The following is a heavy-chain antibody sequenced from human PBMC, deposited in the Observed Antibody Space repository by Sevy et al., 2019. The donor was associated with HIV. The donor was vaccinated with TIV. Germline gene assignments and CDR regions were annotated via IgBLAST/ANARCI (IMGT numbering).Heavy chain of an antibody. J-gene: IGHJ4*02. CDR2: ISYDGSNK. D-gene: IGHD2-2*01. CDR1: GFTFSSYA. V-gene: IGHV3-30*04. Sequence: GGSLRLSCAASGFTFSSYAMHWVRQAPGKGLEWVAVISYDGSNKYYADSVKGRFTISRDNSKNTLYLQMNSLRAEDTAVYYCARSPKYCSSTSCQPFDYWGQGTLVTVSS. CDR3: ARSPKYCSSTSCQPFDY.